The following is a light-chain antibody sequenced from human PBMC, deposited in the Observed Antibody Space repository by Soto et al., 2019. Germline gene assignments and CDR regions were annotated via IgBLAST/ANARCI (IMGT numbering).Light chain of an antibody. V-gene: IGLV1-44*01. Sequence: QAVVTQPPSASGTRGQRVTISCSGSSSNIGSNTVNWYQQLPGTAPKLLIYSNNQRPSGVPDRFSGSKSGTSASLAISGLQSEDEADYYCAAWDDSLNGPVVFGGGTKLTVL. CDR3: AAWDDSLNGPVV. J-gene: IGLJ2*01. CDR1: SSNIGSNT. CDR2: SNN.